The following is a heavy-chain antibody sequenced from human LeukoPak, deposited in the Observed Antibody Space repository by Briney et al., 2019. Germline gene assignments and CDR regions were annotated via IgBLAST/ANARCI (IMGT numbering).Heavy chain of an antibody. V-gene: IGHV4-30-2*01. D-gene: IGHD6-13*01. J-gene: IGHJ4*02. CDR1: GGSISSGGYY. CDR2: IYHSGST. Sequence: SETLSLTCTVSGGSISSGGYYWSWIRQPPGKGLEWIGYIYHSGSTYYNPSLKSRVTISVDRSKNQFSLKLSSVTAADTAVYYCAISIAAAGTLGYWGQGTLVTVSS. CDR3: AISIAAAGTLGY.